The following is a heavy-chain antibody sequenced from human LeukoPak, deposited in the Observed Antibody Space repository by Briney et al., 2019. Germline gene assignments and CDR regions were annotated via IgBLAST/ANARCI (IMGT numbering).Heavy chain of an antibody. J-gene: IGHJ1*01. Sequence: PGGSLRLSCAASEVTVTSNYMSWVRQAPGKGLQWVSVIYPGGDIYYADSVKGRFIISRDNSKNTLSLQMNSLTADDTAVYYCAKLLNDYGDYTFQHWGQGTLVTVSS. CDR2: IYPGGDI. CDR1: EVTVTSNY. CDR3: AKLLNDYGDYTFQH. D-gene: IGHD4-17*01. V-gene: IGHV3-53*01.